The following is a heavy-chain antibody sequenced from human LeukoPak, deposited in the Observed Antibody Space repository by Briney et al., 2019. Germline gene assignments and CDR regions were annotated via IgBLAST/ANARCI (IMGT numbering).Heavy chain of an antibody. CDR1: GGSCSGYY. CDR2: INHSGST. J-gene: IGHJ4*02. V-gene: IGHV4-34*01. D-gene: IGHD4-17*01. CDR3: ARGGGVTTNPNPFDY. Sequence: PSETLSLTCAVYGGSCSGYYWSWIRQRPGKGLEWIGEINHSGSTNYNPSLNSRVTISVDTSKNQFSLKLSSVTAADTAVYYCARGGGVTTNPNPFDYWGQGTLVTVSS.